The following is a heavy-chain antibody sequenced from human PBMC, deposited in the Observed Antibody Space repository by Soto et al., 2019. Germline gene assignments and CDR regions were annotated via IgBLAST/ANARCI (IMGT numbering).Heavy chain of an antibody. D-gene: IGHD3-10*01. CDR2: IYHSGST. V-gene: IGHV4-38-2*02. J-gene: IGHJ4*02. CDR1: GYSISSGYY. CDR3: ARDYGSGSFDY. Sequence: SETLSLTCAVSGYSISSGYYWGWIRQPPGKGLEWIGSIYHSGSTYYNPSLKSRVTISVDTSKNQFSLKLSSVTAADTAVYYCARDYGSGSFDYWGQGTMVTVS.